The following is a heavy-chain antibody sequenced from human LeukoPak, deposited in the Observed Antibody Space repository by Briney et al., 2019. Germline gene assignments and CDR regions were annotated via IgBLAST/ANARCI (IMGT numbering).Heavy chain of an antibody. CDR1: GFTFTSYG. J-gene: IGHJ4*02. D-gene: IGHD6-13*01. CDR3: ARIAEQHLARHFDF. CDR2: VSAYNGDT. V-gene: IGHV1-18*04. Sequence: GASVKVSCKASGFTFTSYGFSWVRQAPGQGGEWMGWVSAYNGDTNYAQKVQGRVTMTTETSTSTAYMELRSLRSDDTAVYYCARIAEQHLARHFDFWGQGTLVTVSS.